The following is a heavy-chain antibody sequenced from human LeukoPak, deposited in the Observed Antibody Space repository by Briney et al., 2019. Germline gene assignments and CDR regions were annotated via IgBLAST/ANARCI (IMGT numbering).Heavy chain of an antibody. D-gene: IGHD3-9*01. CDR3: ARDVGYFDRRQETGDY. CDR2: ISTSSSYI. CDR1: GFTFSSYS. Sequence: GGSLRLSCAASGFTFSSYSMNWVRQAPGKGLEWVSSISTSSSYIYYADSVKGRFNISRDNAKNSLYLQMNRRRAEDTAVYYCARDVGYFDRRQETGDYWGQGTLVTVSS. J-gene: IGHJ4*02. V-gene: IGHV3-21*01.